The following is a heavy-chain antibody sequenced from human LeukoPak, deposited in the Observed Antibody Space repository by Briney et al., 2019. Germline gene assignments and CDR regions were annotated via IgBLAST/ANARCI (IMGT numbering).Heavy chain of an antibody. D-gene: IGHD3-22*01. CDR2: ISGSGGST. Sequence: GGSLRLSCAASGFTFSSYAMSWVRQAPGEGLEWVSAISGSGGSTYYADSVKGRFTISRDNSKNTLYLQMNSLRAEDTAVYYCARDAYDSSGYLFDYWGQGTLVTVSS. J-gene: IGHJ4*02. CDR1: GFTFSSYA. CDR3: ARDAYDSSGYLFDY. V-gene: IGHV3-23*01.